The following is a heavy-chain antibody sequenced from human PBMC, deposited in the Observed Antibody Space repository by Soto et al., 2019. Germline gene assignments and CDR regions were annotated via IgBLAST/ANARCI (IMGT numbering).Heavy chain of an antibody. CDR1: GFTFSSYA. CDR3: AKRTNYDFWSGYYSFDY. CDR2: ISGSGGST. V-gene: IGHV3-23*01. Sequence: EVQLLESGGGLVQPGGSLRLSCAASGFTFSSYAMSWVRQAPGKGLEWVSAISGSGGSTYYADSVKGRFTISRDNSKNTLYLQMNSLRAEDTAVYYCAKRTNYDFWSGYYSFDYWGQGTLVTVSS. D-gene: IGHD3-3*01. J-gene: IGHJ4*02.